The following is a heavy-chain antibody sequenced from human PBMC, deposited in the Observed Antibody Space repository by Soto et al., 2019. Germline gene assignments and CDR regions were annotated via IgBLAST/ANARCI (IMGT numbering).Heavy chain of an antibody. D-gene: IGHD3-10*01. V-gene: IGHV3-49*04. Sequence: GGSLRLSCTASGFTFGDYAMSWVRQAPGKGREWVGFIRSKAYGGTTEYAASVKGRFTISRDDSKSIADLQMNSLKTEDTAVYYCTTPQRSYYGSGKYYFDYWGQGTLVTVSS. CDR1: GFTFGDYA. CDR3: TTPQRSYYGSGKYYFDY. J-gene: IGHJ4*02. CDR2: IRSKAYGGTT.